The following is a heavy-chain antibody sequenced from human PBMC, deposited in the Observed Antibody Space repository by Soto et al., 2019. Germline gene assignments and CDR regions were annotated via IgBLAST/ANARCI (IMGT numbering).Heavy chain of an antibody. D-gene: IGHD2-21*02. V-gene: IGHV1-3*01. J-gene: IGHJ5*02. CDR2: INAGNGNT. CDR1: GYTFTSYA. CDR3: AREGPEGTDWFDP. Sequence: ASVKVSCKASGYTFTSYAMHWVRQAPGQRLEWMGWINAGNGNTKYSQKFQGRVTITRDTSASTAYMELSSLRSEDTAVYYCAREGPEGTDWFDPWGQGTLVPVSS.